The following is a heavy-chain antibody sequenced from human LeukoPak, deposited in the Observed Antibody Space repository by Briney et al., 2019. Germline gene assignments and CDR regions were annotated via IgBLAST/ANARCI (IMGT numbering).Heavy chain of an antibody. Sequence: GGSLRLSCAASGFTFSSYGMHWVRQAPGKGLEWVAFIRYDGSNKYYADSVKGRFTISRDNSKNTLYLQMNSLRAEDTAVYYCASPPRYDDAFDIWGQGTMVTVSS. J-gene: IGHJ3*02. CDR2: IRYDGSNK. CDR3: ASPPRYDDAFDI. D-gene: IGHD1-14*01. V-gene: IGHV3-30*02. CDR1: GFTFSSYG.